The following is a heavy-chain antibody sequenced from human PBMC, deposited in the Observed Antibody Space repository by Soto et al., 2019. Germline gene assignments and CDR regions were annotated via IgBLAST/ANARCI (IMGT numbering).Heavy chain of an antibody. V-gene: IGHV3-15*01. Sequence: EVQLVESGGGLVKPGGSLRLSCAASGFTFSNAWMSWVRQAPGKGLEWVGRIKSKTDGGTTDYAAPVKGRFTISRDDSKNTLYLQMNSLKTEDTAVYYCTTDLMVRGYYYYGMDVWGQGTTVTVSS. CDR1: GFTFSNAW. CDR3: TTDLMVRGYYYYGMDV. J-gene: IGHJ6*02. D-gene: IGHD3-10*01. CDR2: IKSKTDGGTT.